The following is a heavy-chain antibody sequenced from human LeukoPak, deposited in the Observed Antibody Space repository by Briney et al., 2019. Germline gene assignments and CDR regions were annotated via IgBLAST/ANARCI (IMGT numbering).Heavy chain of an antibody. CDR2: IYHSGRT. J-gene: IGHJ5*02. V-gene: IGHV4-34*01. CDR3: ARGSVRGEFDP. Sequence: SETLSLTCAVYGGSFSGYYWSWVRQPPGKGLEWIGEIYHSGRTNYNPSLKSRVTMSVDTSKNQFSLKLSSVTAADTAVYSCARGSVRGEFDPWGQGTLVTVSS. CDR1: GGSFSGYY. D-gene: IGHD3-10*01.